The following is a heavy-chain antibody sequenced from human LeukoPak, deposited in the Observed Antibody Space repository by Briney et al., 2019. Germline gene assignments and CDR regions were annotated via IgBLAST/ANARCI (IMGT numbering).Heavy chain of an antibody. J-gene: IGHJ5*02. V-gene: IGHV4-59*01. CDR1: GGSINNYY. CDR2: IYYRGST. Sequence: KPSETLSLTCTVSGGSINNYYWSWIRQPPGKGLEWIGYIYYRGSTNYNPSLKSRVTFSVDTSKNQFSLKLSSVTAADTAVYYCARRSSSWKNWFDPWGQGTLVTVSS. D-gene: IGHD6-13*01. CDR3: ARRSSSWKNWFDP.